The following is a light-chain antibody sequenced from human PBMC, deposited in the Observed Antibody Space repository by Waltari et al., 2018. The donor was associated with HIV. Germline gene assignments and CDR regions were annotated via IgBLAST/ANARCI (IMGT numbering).Light chain of an antibody. CDR3: CSYADTFFVL. J-gene: IGLJ2*01. V-gene: IGLV2-11*01. CDR1: SSDIGAYNY. Sequence: QSALTQPRSVSGSPGQSVTISCTGTSSDIGAYNYVSWYQNHPDKGPKLLIYDVNKRPSGVPDRFSGSKSGNTASLTISGLQAEDEADYYCCSYADTFFVLFGGRTKLTVL. CDR2: DVN.